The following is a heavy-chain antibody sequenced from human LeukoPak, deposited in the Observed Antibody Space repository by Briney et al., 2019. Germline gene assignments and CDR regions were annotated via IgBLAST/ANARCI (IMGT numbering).Heavy chain of an antibody. CDR3: ARRAGAYSHPYDY. V-gene: IGHV3-53*01. Sequence: PGGSLRLSCTVSGFTVSSNSMSWVRQAPGKGLEWVSFIYNSSRIHYSDSVKGRFTISRDNSKNTPYLQMNSLRAEDTAVYYCARRAGAYSHPYDYWGQGTLVTVSS. CDR2: IYNSSRI. D-gene: IGHD4/OR15-4a*01. CDR1: GFTVSSNS. J-gene: IGHJ4*02.